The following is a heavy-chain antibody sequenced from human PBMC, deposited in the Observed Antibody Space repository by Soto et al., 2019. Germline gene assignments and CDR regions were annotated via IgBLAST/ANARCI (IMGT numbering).Heavy chain of an antibody. Sequence: QVQLQESGPGLVKPSQTLSLTCTVSGGSISSGGYYWSWIRQHPGKGLEWIGYIYYSGSTYYNPSLKRRVIISADTSKNPFSLKLSSVTAAETAVYYCARSFGVAAASPFDYWGQGTLVTVSS. V-gene: IGHV4-31*03. CDR1: GGSISSGGYY. CDR3: ARSFGVAAASPFDY. CDR2: IYYSGST. D-gene: IGHD6-13*01. J-gene: IGHJ4*02.